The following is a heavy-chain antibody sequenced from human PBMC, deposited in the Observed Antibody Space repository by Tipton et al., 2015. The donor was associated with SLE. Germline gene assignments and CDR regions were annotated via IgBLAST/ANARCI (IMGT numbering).Heavy chain of an antibody. D-gene: IGHD3-3*01. J-gene: IGHJ6*03. CDR1: GFAFSSYG. CDR2: ISYDGSNK. V-gene: IGHV3-30*19. Sequence: SLRLSCVAPGFAFSSYGMHWVRQAPGKGLEWVAVISYDGSNKYYADSVKGRFTISRDNSKNTLYLQMNSLRAEDTAVYYCARSLVWSGYYGYMDVWGKGTTVTVSS. CDR3: ARSLVWSGYYGYMDV.